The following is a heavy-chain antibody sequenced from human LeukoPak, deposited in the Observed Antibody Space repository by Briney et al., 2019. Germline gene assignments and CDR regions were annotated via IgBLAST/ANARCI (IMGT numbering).Heavy chain of an antibody. CDR2: IYTSGST. CDR3: AREASSGSLGAFDI. Sequence: SETLSLTCTVSGGSISSYYWSWIRQPAGKGLEWIGRIYTSGSTNYNPSLKSRVTISVDTSKNQFSLKLSSVTAADTAVYYCAREASSGSLGAFDIWGQGTMVTVSS. V-gene: IGHV4-4*07. D-gene: IGHD3-22*01. CDR1: GGSISSYY. J-gene: IGHJ3*02.